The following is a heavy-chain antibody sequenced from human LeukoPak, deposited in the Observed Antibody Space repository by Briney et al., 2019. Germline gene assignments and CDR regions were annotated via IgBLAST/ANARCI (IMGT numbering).Heavy chain of an antibody. D-gene: IGHD6-6*01. Sequence: GESLKISCQSSGYTFTSYWIGWVRQMPGKGLQCMGIIYPGDSDTTYSPSFQGQVTISADKSISTAYLQWSSLKASDTAIYYCARLIVGSSSTVWFDPWGQGTLVTVSS. J-gene: IGHJ5*02. CDR3: ARLIVGSSSTVWFDP. V-gene: IGHV5-51*01. CDR1: GYTFTSYW. CDR2: IYPGDSDT.